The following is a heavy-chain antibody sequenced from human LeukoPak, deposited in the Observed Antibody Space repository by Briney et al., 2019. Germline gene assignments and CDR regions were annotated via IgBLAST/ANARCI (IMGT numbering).Heavy chain of an antibody. CDR3: AKDHSYYGSGSYDTRFDD. Sequence: GGSLRLSCAASGFTFSSYAMTWVRQAPGKGLEWVSAISGSGGSTYYADSVKGRFTISRDNSKNTLYLQMNSLRAEDTSVYYCAKDHSYYGSGSYDTRFDDWGQGTLVTVSS. CDR2: ISGSGGST. CDR1: GFTFSSYA. J-gene: IGHJ4*02. V-gene: IGHV3-23*01. D-gene: IGHD3-10*01.